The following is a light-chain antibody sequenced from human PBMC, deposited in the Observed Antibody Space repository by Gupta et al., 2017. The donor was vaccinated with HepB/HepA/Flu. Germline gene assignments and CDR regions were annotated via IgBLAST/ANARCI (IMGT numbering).Light chain of an antibody. J-gene: IGKJ5*01. CDR1: QGISNY. CDR3: QKYNTTPRIT. V-gene: IGKV1-27*01. CDR2: AAS. Sequence: DIQMTQSPSSLSASVGDRVTITCRASQGISNYLAWYQQKPGKVPKLLIYAASTLQSGVPSRFSGSGSGIDFTLTISSLQTEDVGTYYCQKYNTTPRITFGQGTRLELK.